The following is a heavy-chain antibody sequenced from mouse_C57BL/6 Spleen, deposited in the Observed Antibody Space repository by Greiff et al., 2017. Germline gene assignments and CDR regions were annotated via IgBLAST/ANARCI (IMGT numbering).Heavy chain of an antibody. J-gene: IGHJ3*01. CDR1: GYTFTSYW. Sequence: QVQLQQPGAELVMPGASVKLSCKASGYTFTSYWMHWVKQRPGQGLEWIGEIDPSDSYTNYNQKFKGKSTLTVDKSSSTAYMQLSRLTSEDSAVYYCARGEYGRGGLFAYWGQGTLVTVSA. CDR3: ARGEYGRGGLFAY. V-gene: IGHV1-69*01. D-gene: IGHD1-1*02. CDR2: IDPSDSYT.